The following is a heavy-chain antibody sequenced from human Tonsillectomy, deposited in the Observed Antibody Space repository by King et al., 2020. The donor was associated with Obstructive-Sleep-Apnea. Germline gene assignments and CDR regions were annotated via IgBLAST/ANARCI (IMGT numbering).Heavy chain of an antibody. CDR2: IKQDGSEK. CDR1: GFTFSSYG. Sequence: QLVQSGGGLVQPGGSLRLSCAASGFTFSSYGMSWVRQAPGKGLEWVANIKQDGSEKYYVDSVKGRFTISRDNAKNSLYLQMNSLRAEDTAVYYCARDCSGGSCYSVYYYYGMDVWGQGTTVTVSS. J-gene: IGHJ6*02. V-gene: IGHV3-7*01. D-gene: IGHD2-15*01. CDR3: ARDCSGGSCYSVYYYYGMDV.